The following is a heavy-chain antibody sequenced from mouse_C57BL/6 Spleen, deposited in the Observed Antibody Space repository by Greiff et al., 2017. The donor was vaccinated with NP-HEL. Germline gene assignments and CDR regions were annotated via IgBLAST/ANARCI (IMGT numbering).Heavy chain of an antibody. V-gene: IGHV1-55*01. CDR2: IYPGSGST. CDR1: GYTFTSYW. J-gene: IGHJ4*01. CDR3: ARNYYGSSYDDYAMDY. D-gene: IGHD1-1*01. Sequence: QVQLQQPGAELVKPGASVKMSCKASGYTFTSYWITWVKQRPGQGLEWIGDIYPGSGSTNYNEKFKSKATLTVDTSSSTAYMQLSSLTSEDSAVYYCARNYYGSSYDDYAMDYWGQGTSVTVSS.